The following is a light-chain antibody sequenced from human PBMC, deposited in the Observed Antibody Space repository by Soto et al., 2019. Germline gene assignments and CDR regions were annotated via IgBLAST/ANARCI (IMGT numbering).Light chain of an antibody. CDR1: SSDVGGYDF. CDR3: GSYSSTTTREV. J-gene: IGLJ1*01. V-gene: IGLV2-14*01. CDR2: EVT. Sequence: QSVLAQPASVSGSPGQSITISCTGASSDVGGYDFVSWYQHHPGTPPKLIIYEVTHRPSGVSHRFSGSKSASTASLTISGLQVEDEAAYFCGSYSSTTTREVFGTGTKVTVL.